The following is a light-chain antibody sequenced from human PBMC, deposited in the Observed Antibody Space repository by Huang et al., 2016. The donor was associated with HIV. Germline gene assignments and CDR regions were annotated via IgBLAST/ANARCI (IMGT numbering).Light chain of an antibody. CDR1: QNISYY. CDR3: QQSYSLPLS. Sequence: DIQMTQSPPSLSASVGSRVALTCRASQNISYYLNWYQEKSGKAPNLLRYAASRLVSGVPSRFSGGGSGSNFTLTITNLQPEDIGTYYCQQSYSLPLSFGRGTTVNVK. CDR2: AAS. V-gene: IGKV1-39*01. J-gene: IGKJ3*01.